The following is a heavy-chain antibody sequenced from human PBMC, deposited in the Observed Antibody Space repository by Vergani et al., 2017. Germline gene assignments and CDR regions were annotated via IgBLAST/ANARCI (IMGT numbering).Heavy chain of an antibody. J-gene: IGHJ4*02. Sequence: QLQLQESGSGLVKPSQTLSLTCAVSGGSISSGGYSWSWIRQPPGKGLEWIGRIYTSGSTNYNPSLKSRVTMSVDTSKNQFSLKLSSVTAADTAVYYCARSTGWGSSWYFDYWGQGTLVTVSS. V-gene: IGHV4-30-2*01. CDR1: GGSISSGGYS. D-gene: IGHD6-13*01. CDR3: ARSTGWGSSWYFDY. CDR2: IYTSGST.